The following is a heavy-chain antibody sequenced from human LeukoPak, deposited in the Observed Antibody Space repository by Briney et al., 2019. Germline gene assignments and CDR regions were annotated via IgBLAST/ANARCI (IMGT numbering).Heavy chain of an antibody. CDR2: IKSKSDSGTT. J-gene: IGHJ3*02. CDR1: TFTFSNAW. V-gene: IGHV3-15*01. Sequence: MTGGSLRLSCAASTFTFSNAWMSWVRQAPGKGLEWVGRIKSKSDSGTTDYAAPVKGRFTISRDDSKNTLYLQMNSLKTEDTAVYYCTTVPRGYCSGGSCSYAFDIWGRGTMVTVSS. D-gene: IGHD2-15*01. CDR3: TTVPRGYCSGGSCSYAFDI.